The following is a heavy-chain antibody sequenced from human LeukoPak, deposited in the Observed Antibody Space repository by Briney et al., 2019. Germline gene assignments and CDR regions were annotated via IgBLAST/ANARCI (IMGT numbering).Heavy chain of an antibody. CDR2: IRFDGSNK. J-gene: IGHJ4*02. CDR3: AKVNSFWFDY. V-gene: IGHV3-30*02. CDR1: GFTFSDYG. Sequence: GGSLRLSCVASGFTFSDYGIHWVRRAPDRGLELVAFIRFDGSNKYYPDSVQGRFTISRDNSKNTVYLQMNSLTPEDTAFYYCAKVNSFWFDYWGQGTLVTVSS. D-gene: IGHD4-23*01.